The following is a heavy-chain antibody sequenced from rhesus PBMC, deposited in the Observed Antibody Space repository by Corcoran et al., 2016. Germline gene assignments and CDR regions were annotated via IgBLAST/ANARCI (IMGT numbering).Heavy chain of an antibody. CDR3: TTDHIDFWSGSTRYFDY. CDR2: IKRKADGETA. V-gene: IGHV3-30*02. D-gene: IGHD3-3*01. Sequence: GESGAGLVQPGGSLRLSCAASGFTFRNSWMSWVRQAPGKGLEWVVRIKRKADGETADYAASVKGRFTISRDDSKNTLYLQMNSLKTEDTAVYYCTTDHIDFWSGSTRYFDYWGQGVLVTVSS. CDR1: GFTFRNSW. J-gene: IGHJ4*01.